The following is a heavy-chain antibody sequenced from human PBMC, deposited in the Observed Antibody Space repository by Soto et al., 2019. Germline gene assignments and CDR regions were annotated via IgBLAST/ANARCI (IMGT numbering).Heavy chain of an antibody. V-gene: IGHV1-69*01. CDR1: GGTFSSYA. D-gene: IGHD2-8*01. CDR3: AQMVYATRHYYYGMDV. CDR2: LIPIFGTA. J-gene: IGHJ6*02. Sequence: QVQLVQSGAEVKKPVSSVKVSCKASGGTFSSYAISWVRQAPGQGLEWMGALIPIFGTANYAQKFQGRVTITADDSMSTAYMELSRLRSQDTAVYYCAQMVYATRHYYYGMDVWGQGTTVTVSS.